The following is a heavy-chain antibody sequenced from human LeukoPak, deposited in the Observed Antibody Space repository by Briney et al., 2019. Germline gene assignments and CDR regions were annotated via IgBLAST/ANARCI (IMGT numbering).Heavy chain of an antibody. V-gene: IGHV4-59*01. CDR3: AREGYSTDY. D-gene: IGHD5-18*01. Sequence: SEALSLTCTVSGGSISSYYWSWIRQPPGKGLEWIGYVYYGGSTNYNPSLKSRVTISVDTSKNQFSLRLNSVTAADTAVYYCAREGYSTDYWGQGTLVTVSS. CDR1: GGSISSYY. CDR2: VYYGGST. J-gene: IGHJ4*02.